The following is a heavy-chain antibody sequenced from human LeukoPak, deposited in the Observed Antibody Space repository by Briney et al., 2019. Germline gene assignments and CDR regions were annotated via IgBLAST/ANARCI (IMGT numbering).Heavy chain of an antibody. J-gene: IGHJ3*02. V-gene: IGHV4-34*01. D-gene: IGHD6-13*01. CDR2: INHSGSN. Sequence: SETLSLTCAVYGGSFSGYYWSWIPQPPGKGLEWIGEINHSGSNNYNPSLKSRVTISADTSKNQFSLKLSSETAADTAVYYCARVGAAAGTRNDAFDIWGEGTMGTVSS. CDR3: ARVGAAAGTRNDAFDI. CDR1: GGSFSGYY.